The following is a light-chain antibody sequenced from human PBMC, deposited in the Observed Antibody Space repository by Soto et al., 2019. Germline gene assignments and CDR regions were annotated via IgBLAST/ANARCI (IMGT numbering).Light chain of an antibody. J-gene: IGKJ4*01. CDR3: QQYNTYPLT. CDR2: DAS. V-gene: IGKV1-5*01. Sequence: DIQRTQSPSTLSASVGDRVTITCRASQTISNWLAWYQQKPGKAPKVLIFDASTLDGGVPSRFSGRRSGTDFTLTISSLQPSDFATYYCQQYNTYPLTFGGGTKV. CDR1: QTISNW.